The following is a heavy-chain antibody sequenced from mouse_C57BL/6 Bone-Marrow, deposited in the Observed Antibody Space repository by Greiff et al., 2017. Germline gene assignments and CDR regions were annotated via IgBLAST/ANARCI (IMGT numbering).Heavy chain of an antibody. Sequence: VQLKQSGPGLVQPSQSLSITCTVSGFSLTSYGVHWVRQSPGKGLEWLGVIWSGGSTDYNAAFISRLSIHKDNSKSQVFFKMNSLQADDTAIYYCARKDCNYYAMDYWDRGTSVTVSS. J-gene: IGHJ4*01. CDR2: IWSGGST. CDR3: ARKDCNYYAMDY. CDR1: GFSLTSYG. V-gene: IGHV2-2*01. D-gene: IGHD6-2*01.